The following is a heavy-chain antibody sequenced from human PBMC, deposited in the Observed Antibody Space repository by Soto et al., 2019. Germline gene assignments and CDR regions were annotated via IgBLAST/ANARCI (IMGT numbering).Heavy chain of an antibody. CDR3: ARTTVNRYYYYYYMDV. D-gene: IGHD4-4*01. V-gene: IGHV4-34*01. J-gene: IGHJ6*03. Sequence: SETLSLTCAVYGGSFSGYYWSWIRQPPGKGLEWIGEINHSGSTNYNPSLKSRVTISVDTSKNQFSLKLSSVTAADTAVYYCARTTVNRYYYYYYMDVWGKGTTVTVSS. CDR1: GGSFSGYY. CDR2: INHSGST.